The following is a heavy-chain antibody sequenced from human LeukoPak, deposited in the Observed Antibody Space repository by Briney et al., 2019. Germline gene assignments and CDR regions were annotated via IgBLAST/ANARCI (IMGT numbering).Heavy chain of an antibody. J-gene: IGHJ6*03. Sequence: SETLSLTCTVSGGSISSSSYYWSWIRQPPGKGLEWIGYIYYSGSTNYNPSLKSRVTISVDTSKNQFSLKLSSVTAADTAVYYCARAVAVASYYYYMDVWGKGTTVTVSS. CDR3: ARAVAVASYYYYMDV. D-gene: IGHD6-19*01. CDR1: GGSISSSSYY. CDR2: IYYSGST. V-gene: IGHV4-61*01.